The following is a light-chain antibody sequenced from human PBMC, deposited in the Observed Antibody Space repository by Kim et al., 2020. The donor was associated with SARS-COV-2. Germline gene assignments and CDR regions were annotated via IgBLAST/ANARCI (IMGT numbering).Light chain of an antibody. Sequence: QLVLTQSPSASASLGASVKLTCTLSSGHTTYAIAWLQQQPERGPRYLMKLEGDGSHNKGDGIPDRFSGSSSGAERYLSISSLQSEDEADYYCQTWDTGIRVFGGGTQLTVL. CDR1: SGHTTYA. CDR2: LEGDGSH. V-gene: IGLV4-69*01. CDR3: QTWDTGIRV. J-gene: IGLJ3*02.